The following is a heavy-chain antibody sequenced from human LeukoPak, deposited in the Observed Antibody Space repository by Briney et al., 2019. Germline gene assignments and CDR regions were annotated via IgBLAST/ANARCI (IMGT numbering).Heavy chain of an antibody. V-gene: IGHV4-59*01. CDR3: ARWYYDSSGHRSGALDI. Sequence: SETLSLTCTVSGGSISSYYWSWIRQPPGKGLEWIGYIYYSGSTNYNPSLKSRVTISVDTSKNQFSLKLSSVTAADTAVYYCARWYYDSSGHRSGALDIWGQGTMVTVSS. D-gene: IGHD3-22*01. CDR2: IYYSGST. CDR1: GGSISSYY. J-gene: IGHJ3*02.